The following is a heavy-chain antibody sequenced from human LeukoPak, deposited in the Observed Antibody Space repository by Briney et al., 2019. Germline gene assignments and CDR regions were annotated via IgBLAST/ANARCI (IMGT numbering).Heavy chain of an antibody. D-gene: IGHD4-11*01. Sequence: SETLSLTCTVSGGSVSSGSYYWSWIRQPPGKGLEWIGYIYYSGSTNYNPSLKRRVTISVDTSKNQFYLQLSSVTAADTAVYYCARADYSNYGDAFDIWGQGTMVTVSS. CDR1: GGSVSSGSYY. V-gene: IGHV4-61*01. CDR2: IYYSGST. CDR3: ARADYSNYGDAFDI. J-gene: IGHJ3*02.